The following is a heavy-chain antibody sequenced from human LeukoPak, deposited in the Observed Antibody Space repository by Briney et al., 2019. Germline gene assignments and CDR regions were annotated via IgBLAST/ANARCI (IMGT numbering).Heavy chain of an antibody. V-gene: IGHV3-64*01. D-gene: IGHD6-6*01. CDR3: ARISRSHDYDY. J-gene: IGHJ4*02. CDR1: GFTFSDSP. CDR2: ISSYGGST. Sequence: GGSLRLSCAASGFTFSDSPMTWVRQAPGKGLEYVSAISSYGGSTYYANSVKDRFTISRDNSKNTVYLQMGSLRTEDMAVYYCARISRSHDYDYWGQGTLVTVSS.